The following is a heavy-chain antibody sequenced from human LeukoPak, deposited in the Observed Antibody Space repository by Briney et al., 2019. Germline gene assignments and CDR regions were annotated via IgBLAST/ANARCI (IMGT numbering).Heavy chain of an antibody. J-gene: IGHJ4*02. CDR2: INAGNGDT. Sequence: GASVKVSCKASGYTFTSYVMHWVRQAPGQRLERMGWINAGNGDTKYSQKFQGRVTITRDTSASTAYMELSSLRSEDTAVYYCARDGDRSSWYFDYWGQGALVTVSS. CDR1: GYTFTSYV. CDR3: ARDGDRSSWYFDY. D-gene: IGHD6-13*01. V-gene: IGHV1-3*01.